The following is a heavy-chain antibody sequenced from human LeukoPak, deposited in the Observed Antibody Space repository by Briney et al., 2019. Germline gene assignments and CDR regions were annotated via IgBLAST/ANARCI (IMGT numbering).Heavy chain of an antibody. CDR1: GGSISSSSYY. Sequence: PSETMSLTCTVSGGSISSSSYYWGWIRQPPGKGLEWIGSIYYSGSTYYNPSLKSRVTISVDTSKNQFSLKLSSVTAADTAVYYCARHEYSSSWEDWFDPWGQGTLVTVSS. D-gene: IGHD6-6*01. V-gene: IGHV4-39*01. CDR2: IYYSGST. J-gene: IGHJ5*02. CDR3: ARHEYSSSWEDWFDP.